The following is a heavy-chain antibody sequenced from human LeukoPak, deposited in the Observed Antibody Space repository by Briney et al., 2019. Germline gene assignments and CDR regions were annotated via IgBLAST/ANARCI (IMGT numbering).Heavy chain of an antibody. D-gene: IGHD1-26*01. V-gene: IGHV4-34*01. CDR1: GGSFSGYY. CDR2: INHTGNT. J-gene: IGHJ4*02. CDR3: ARGRIVGARSFDY. Sequence: SETLSLTCAVYGGSFSGYYWSWIRQPPGKGLEWVGEINHTGNTNYNPSLKSRVTISVDTSKNQFSLKLSSVTAADTAVYYCARGRIVGARSFDYWGQGTLVTVSS.